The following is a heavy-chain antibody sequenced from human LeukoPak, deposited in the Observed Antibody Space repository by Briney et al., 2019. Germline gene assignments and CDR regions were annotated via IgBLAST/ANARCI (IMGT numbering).Heavy chain of an antibody. CDR2: IYTSGST. Sequence: SETLSLTCTVSGGSISSYYWSWIRQPAGKGLEWIGRIYTSGSTNYNPSLKSRVTMSVDTSKNQFSLKLSSVTAADTAVYYCARPKLLTYYDILTGYYYLDYWGQGTLVTVSS. CDR1: GGSISSYY. J-gene: IGHJ4*02. D-gene: IGHD3-9*01. V-gene: IGHV4-4*07. CDR3: ARPKLLTYYDILTGYYYLDY.